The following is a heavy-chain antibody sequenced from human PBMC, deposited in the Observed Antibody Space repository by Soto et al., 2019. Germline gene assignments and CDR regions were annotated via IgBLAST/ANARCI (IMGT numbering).Heavy chain of an antibody. J-gene: IGHJ3*02. V-gene: IGHV3-23*01. D-gene: IGHD3-22*01. Sequence: PGGSLRLSCAASGFTFSSYAMSWVRQAPGKGLEWVSAISGSGGSTYYADSVKGRFTISRDNSKNTLYLQMNSLRAEDTAVYYCVKEAVTYYYDSSGYPTGGHDAFDIWGQGTMVTVSS. CDR2: ISGSGGST. CDR1: GFTFSSYA. CDR3: VKEAVTYYYDSSGYPTGGHDAFDI.